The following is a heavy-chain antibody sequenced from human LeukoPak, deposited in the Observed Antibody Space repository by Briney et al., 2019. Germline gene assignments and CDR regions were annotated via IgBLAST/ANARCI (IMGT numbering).Heavy chain of an antibody. Sequence: SETLSLTCTVSGGSISSGGYYWSWIRQHPGKGLEWIGYIYYSGSTYYNPSPKSRVTISVDTSKNQFSLKLSSVTAADTAVYYCARDRATYGSGSYWNWFDPWGQGTLVTVSS. CDR2: IYYSGST. CDR3: ARDRATYGSGSYWNWFDP. CDR1: GGSISSGGYY. J-gene: IGHJ5*02. V-gene: IGHV4-31*03. D-gene: IGHD3-10*01.